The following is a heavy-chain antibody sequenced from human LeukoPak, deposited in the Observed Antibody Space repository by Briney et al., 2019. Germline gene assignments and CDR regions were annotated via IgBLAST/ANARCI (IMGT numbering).Heavy chain of an antibody. J-gene: IGHJ6*02. CDR2: INHSGST. Sequence: SETLSLTCAVYGGSFSGYYWSWIRQPPGKGLEWIGEINHSGSTNYNPSLKSQVTISVDTSKNQFSLKLSSVTAADTAVYYCARLSGYFPHYYYYYGMDVWGQGTTVTVSS. CDR3: ARLSGYFPHYYYYYGMDV. CDR1: GGSFSGYY. V-gene: IGHV4-34*01. D-gene: IGHD3-3*01.